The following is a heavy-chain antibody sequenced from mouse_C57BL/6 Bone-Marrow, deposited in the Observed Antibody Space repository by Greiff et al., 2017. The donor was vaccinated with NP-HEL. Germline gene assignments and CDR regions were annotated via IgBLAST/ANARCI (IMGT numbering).Heavy chain of an antibody. V-gene: IGHV3-6*01. J-gene: IGHJ3*01. CDR3: ARDEGYYPWFAY. CDR1: GYSITSGYY. CDR2: ISYDGSN. Sequence: DVKLQESGPGLVKPSQSLSLTCSVTGYSITSGYYWNWIRQFPGNKLEWMGYISYDGSNNYNPSLKNRISITRDTSKNQFFLKLNSVTTEDTATYYCARDEGYYPWFAYWGQGTLVTVSA. D-gene: IGHD2-3*01.